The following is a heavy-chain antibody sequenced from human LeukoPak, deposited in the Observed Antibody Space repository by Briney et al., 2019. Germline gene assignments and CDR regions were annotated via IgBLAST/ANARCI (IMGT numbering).Heavy chain of an antibody. Sequence: PGGSLRLSCAASGFTFSSYSMNWVRQAPGKGLEWVSSISSSSSYIYYADSVKGRFTISRDNAKNSLYLQMNSLRAEDTAVYYCAILPTDSRGYYGTDFQHWGQGTLVTVSS. CDR1: GFTFSSYS. J-gene: IGHJ1*01. V-gene: IGHV3-21*01. CDR3: AILPTDSRGYYGTDFQH. CDR2: ISSSSSYI. D-gene: IGHD3-22*01.